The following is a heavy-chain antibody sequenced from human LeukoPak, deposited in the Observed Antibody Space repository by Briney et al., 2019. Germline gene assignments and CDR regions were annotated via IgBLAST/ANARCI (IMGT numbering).Heavy chain of an antibody. CDR3: AKDSITMVRGVIDY. J-gene: IGHJ4*02. CDR1: GFTFSSYA. Sequence: PGRSLRLSCAASGFTFSSYAMHWVRQAPGKGLEWVAFIRYVRSNKYYADSVKGRFTISRDNSKNTLYLQMNSLRAEDTAVYYCAKDSITMVRGVIDYWGQGTLVTVSS. V-gene: IGHV3-30*02. CDR2: IRYVRSNK. D-gene: IGHD3-10*01.